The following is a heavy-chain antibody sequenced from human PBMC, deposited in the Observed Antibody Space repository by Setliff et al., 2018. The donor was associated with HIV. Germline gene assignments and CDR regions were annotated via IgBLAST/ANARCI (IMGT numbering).Heavy chain of an antibody. CDR2: ISSYSDNT. CDR3: ARIRAGALLNAFDI. Sequence: ASVKVSCKASGYTFSNFAIGWLRQAPGQGLEWMGWISSYSDNTFYARSLQGRVTMTTDTASSTSYMELRSLRSDDSAMYYCARIRAGALLNAFDIWAQGTMVTVSS. D-gene: IGHD1-26*01. CDR1: GYTFSNFA. V-gene: IGHV1-18*01. J-gene: IGHJ3*02.